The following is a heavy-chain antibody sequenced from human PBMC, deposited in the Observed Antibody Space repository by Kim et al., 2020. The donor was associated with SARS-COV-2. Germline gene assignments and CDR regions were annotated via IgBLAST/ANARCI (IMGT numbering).Heavy chain of an antibody. CDR3: ARGGGLSYGSGSYPFFN. D-gene: IGHD3-10*01. J-gene: IGHJ4*02. V-gene: IGHV4-59*09. Sequence: LKSRVPISVDTSKNQFSLRLSSVTAADTAVYYCARGGGLSYGSGSYPFFNWGQGTLVTVSS.